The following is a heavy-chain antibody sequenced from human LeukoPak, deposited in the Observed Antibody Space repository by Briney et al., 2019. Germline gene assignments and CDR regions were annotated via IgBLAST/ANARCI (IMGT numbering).Heavy chain of an antibody. J-gene: IGHJ4*02. CDR2: IYSGGST. V-gene: IGHV3-53*01. Sequence: PGGSLRLSCAASGLTVSSNYMSWVRQAPGKGLEWVSVIYSGGSTYYADSVKGRFTISRDNSKNTLYLQMNSLRAEDTAVYYCARIRFLEWFYDYWGQGTLVTVSS. CDR1: GLTVSSNY. D-gene: IGHD3-3*01. CDR3: ARIRFLEWFYDY.